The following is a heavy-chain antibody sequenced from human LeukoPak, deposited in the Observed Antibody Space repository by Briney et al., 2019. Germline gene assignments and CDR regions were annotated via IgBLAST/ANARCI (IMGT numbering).Heavy chain of an antibody. V-gene: IGHV4-59*01. D-gene: IGHD3-22*01. J-gene: IGHJ3*02. Sequence: SETLSLTCSLSGGSLSYFYWSWLRQPLGKGLEWIGYISDSGIVKNNLSLKSRITISVDTSKKQFSLMMSSVTAADTAVYYCARESGRDYYDSSEFSDAAFDIWGQGKMVIVSS. CDR3: ARESGRDYYDSSEFSDAAFDI. CDR1: GGSLSYFY. CDR2: ISDSGIV.